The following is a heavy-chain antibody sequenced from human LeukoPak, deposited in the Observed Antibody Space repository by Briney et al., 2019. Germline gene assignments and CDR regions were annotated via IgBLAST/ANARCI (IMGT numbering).Heavy chain of an antibody. J-gene: IGHJ4*02. D-gene: IGHD3-10*01. CDR3: AKDMNSYGSGSSYNPWGPFDS. Sequence: GGTLRLSCAASGFTFDNYAKHWVRHGPAKGLEWVSGIAWNCGNTGVADSVKGRFTISRDNAENSLYLQMNSLTPEDTAFYFCAKDMNSYGSGSSYNPWGPFDSWGQGTLVTVSS. CDR2: IAWNCGNT. CDR1: GFTFDNYA. V-gene: IGHV3-9*01.